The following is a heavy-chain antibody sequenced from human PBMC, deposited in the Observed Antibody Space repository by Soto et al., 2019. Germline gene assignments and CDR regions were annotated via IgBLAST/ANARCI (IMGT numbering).Heavy chain of an antibody. CDR3: AKEGGYCSSTSCYGRVYY. V-gene: IGHV3-15*01. J-gene: IGHJ4*02. Sequence: GGSLRLSCAASGFTFTNAWMSWVRQAPGKGLEWVARIKSKTDGGTTDYATPVKGRFTISRDDSKNTLYLQMNSLRAEDTAVYYCAKEGGYCSSTSCYGRVYYWGQGTLVTVS. CDR2: IKSKTDGGTT. CDR1: GFTFTNAW. D-gene: IGHD2-2*03.